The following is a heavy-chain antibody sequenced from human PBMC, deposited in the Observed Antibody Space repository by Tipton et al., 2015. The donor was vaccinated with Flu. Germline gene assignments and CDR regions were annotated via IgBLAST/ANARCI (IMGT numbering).Heavy chain of an antibody. Sequence: TLSLTCTVSGGSISSYYWSWIRQPPGKGLEWIAYFYYSGSTNYNPSLKSRVTISVDRSKNQFSLRLASVTAADTAVYFCARRDFSNYVSEPKNWFDSWGQGTLVTVSS. CDR1: GGSISSYY. D-gene: IGHD4-11*01. CDR3: ARRDFSNYVSEPKNWFDS. V-gene: IGHV4-59*08. CDR2: FYYSGST. J-gene: IGHJ5*01.